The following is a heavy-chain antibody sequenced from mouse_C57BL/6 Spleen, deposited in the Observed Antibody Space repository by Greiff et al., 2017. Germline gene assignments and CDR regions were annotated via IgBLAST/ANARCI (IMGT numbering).Heavy chain of an antibody. V-gene: IGHV1-81*01. J-gene: IGHJ4*01. CDR3: ARLGDARAAMGY. D-gene: IGHD2-13*01. CDR2: IYPRSGNT. CDR1: GYTFTSYG. Sequence: QVQLQQSGAELARPGASVKLSCKASGYTFTSYGISWVKQRTGQGLEWIGEIYPRSGNTYYNEKFKGKSTLTADKSSSTAYMELRSLTSEDSAVYLCARLGDARAAMGYWGQGTSVTVSS.